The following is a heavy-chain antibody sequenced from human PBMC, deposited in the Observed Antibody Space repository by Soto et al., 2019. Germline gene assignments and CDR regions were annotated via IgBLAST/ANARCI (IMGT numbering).Heavy chain of an antibody. V-gene: IGHV3-23*01. D-gene: IGHD6-19*01. CDR1: GFTFSSYA. CDR2: ISGSGGST. J-gene: IGHJ4*02. Sequence: VPLLESGGGVGQPGGSLRLSCAASGFTFSSYAMSWVRQAPGTGLEWVSGISGSGGSTFYAESVKGRFTISRDNSKNTVYLQMNSLRAEDTAVYYCARDLPQEAWLIINALFDYCGQGTLVPVSS. CDR3: ARDLPQEAWLIINALFDY.